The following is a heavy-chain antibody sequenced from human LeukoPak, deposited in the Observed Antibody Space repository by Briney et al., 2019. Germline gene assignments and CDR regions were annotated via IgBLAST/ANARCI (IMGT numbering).Heavy chain of an antibody. Sequence: PSETLSLTCAVSGGSISTGNWWSWVRQSPDKGLEWIGEIYHSGSSNYNPSLKSRVTMSVDTSKNQFSLKLSSVTAADTAVYYCARGTWFGELLFMDVWGKGTTVTISS. CDR1: GGSISTGNW. CDR2: IYHSGSS. V-gene: IGHV4-4*02. J-gene: IGHJ6*03. D-gene: IGHD3-10*01. CDR3: ARGTWFGELLFMDV.